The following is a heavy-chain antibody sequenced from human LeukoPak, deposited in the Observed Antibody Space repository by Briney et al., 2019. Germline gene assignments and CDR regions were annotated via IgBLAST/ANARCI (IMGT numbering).Heavy chain of an antibody. CDR2: INHSGIT. Sequence: SETLSLTCAVYGGSFRGYYWSWIRQPPGEGLEWIGEINHSGITNYNPSLKSRVTISVDTSKNQFSLKLSSVTAADTAVYYCARMSIAVTGIDFWGQGTLVTVSS. D-gene: IGHD6-19*01. J-gene: IGHJ4*02. CDR1: GGSFRGYY. V-gene: IGHV4-34*01. CDR3: ARMSIAVTGIDF.